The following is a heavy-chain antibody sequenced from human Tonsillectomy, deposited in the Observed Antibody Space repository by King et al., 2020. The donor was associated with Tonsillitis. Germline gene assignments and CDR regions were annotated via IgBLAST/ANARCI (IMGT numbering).Heavy chain of an antibody. CDR2: IYYSGST. D-gene: IGHD3-9*01. Sequence: VQLQESGPGLVKPSETLSLTCTVSGGSISSYYWSWIRQPPGKGLEWIGYIYYSGSTNYNPSLKSRVTISLDTSKTQSSLKLSSVTAADTAVYYCARDPSGGYNGGYWYFDLWGRGTLVTVSS. CDR1: GGSISSYY. CDR3: ARDPSGGYNGGYWYFDL. J-gene: IGHJ2*01. V-gene: IGHV4-59*01.